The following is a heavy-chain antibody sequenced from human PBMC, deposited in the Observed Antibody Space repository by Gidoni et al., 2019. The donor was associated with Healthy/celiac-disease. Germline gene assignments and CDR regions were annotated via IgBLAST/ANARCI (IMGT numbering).Heavy chain of an antibody. CDR2: ISAYNGNT. Sequence: QVQLVQSGAEVKKPGASVKVSCKASGSTFTSYGISWVPQAPGQGREWMGWISAYNGNTNYAQKLQGRVTMTTDTSTSTAYMELRSLRSDDTAVYYCARDLSLNSWAPVTTYYYYYYGMDVWGQGTTVTVSS. J-gene: IGHJ6*02. CDR1: GSTFTSYG. CDR3: ARDLSLNSWAPVTTYYYYYYGMDV. V-gene: IGHV1-18*01. D-gene: IGHD4-17*01.